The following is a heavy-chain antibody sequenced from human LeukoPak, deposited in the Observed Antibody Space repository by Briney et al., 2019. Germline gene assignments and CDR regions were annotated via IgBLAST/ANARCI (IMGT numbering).Heavy chain of an antibody. CDR1: GGSISSYS. Sequence: SETLSLTCTVSGGSISSYSWSWIRQPAGKGLEWIGRIYSSGSTNYNPSLKSRVTMSVDTSKNQFSLKVSSVTAADTAVYYCARIQGNGWYGWDYFDYWGQGILVTVSS. V-gene: IGHV4-4*07. J-gene: IGHJ4*02. D-gene: IGHD3-16*01. CDR3: ARIQGNGWYGWDYFDY. CDR2: IYSSGST.